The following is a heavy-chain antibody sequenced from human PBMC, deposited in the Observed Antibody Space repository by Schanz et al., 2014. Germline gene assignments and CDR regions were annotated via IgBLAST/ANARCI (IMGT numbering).Heavy chain of an antibody. CDR2: VFPNGIT. V-gene: IGHV4-61*02. Sequence: QVQLQESGPGLVKPSQTLSLTCTVSGGSIRSGTYYWSWIRQPAGKALEWVGRVFPNGITNYNPSLKRRCTKPLDTSNNQLPLPLTSRTAADTAVYYCARDTTWRLDLWGRGTLVTVSS. CDR1: GGSIRSGTYY. J-gene: IGHJ2*01. D-gene: IGHD1-1*01. CDR3: ARDTTWRLDL.